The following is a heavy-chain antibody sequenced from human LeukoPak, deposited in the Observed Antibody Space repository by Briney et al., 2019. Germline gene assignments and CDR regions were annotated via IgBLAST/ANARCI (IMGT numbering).Heavy chain of an antibody. CDR1: GFTFSDYY. D-gene: IGHD3-9*01. CDR2: ISSSGSML. CDR3: ARDMSHYDILTGYYKGLDY. Sequence: GGSLRLSCTVSGFTFSDYYMSWVRQAPGKGLEGVSYISSSGSMLHYADSVEGRFTISRDNGKSSLYLQMSSLRVEDTAVYYCARDMSHYDILTGYYKGLDYWGQGTLVTVSS. J-gene: IGHJ4*02. V-gene: IGHV3-11*04.